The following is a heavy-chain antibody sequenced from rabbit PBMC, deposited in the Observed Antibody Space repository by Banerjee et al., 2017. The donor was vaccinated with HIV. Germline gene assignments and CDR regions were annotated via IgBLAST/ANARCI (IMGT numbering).Heavy chain of an antibody. V-gene: IGHV1S40*01. CDR3: ARDLAGVIGWNFNL. CDR2: INTNSGNA. D-gene: IGHD4-1*01. CDR1: GFDFSNNA. Sequence: QSLEESGGDLVKPGASLTLTCTASGFDFSNNAMCWVRQAPGKGLEWIACINTNSGNAVYASWAKGRFTISKTSSTTVTLQMTSLTAADTATYFCARDLAGVIGWNFNLWGPGTLVTVS. J-gene: IGHJ4*01.